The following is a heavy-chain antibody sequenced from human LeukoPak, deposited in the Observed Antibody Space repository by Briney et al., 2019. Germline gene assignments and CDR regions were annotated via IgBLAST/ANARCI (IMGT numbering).Heavy chain of an antibody. CDR2: IYYSGST. D-gene: IGHD2-21*01. Sequence: NPSETLSLTCTVSGGSISSYYWSWIRPPPGKGLEWVGYIYYSGSTNYNPSLKSRVTISVDTSKNQFSLKLSSVTAADTAVYYCAKNSVAMHDYWGQGTLVTVSS. CDR3: AKNSVAMHDY. V-gene: IGHV4-59*08. J-gene: IGHJ4*02. CDR1: GGSISSYY.